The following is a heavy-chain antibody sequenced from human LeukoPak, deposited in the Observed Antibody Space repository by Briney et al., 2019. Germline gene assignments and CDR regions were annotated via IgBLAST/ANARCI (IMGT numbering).Heavy chain of an antibody. CDR3: AREYSSGGYGRDNDAFDI. CDR2: IKQDGSEK. CDR1: GFTFSDYY. D-gene: IGHD6-19*01. V-gene: IGHV3-7*01. Sequence: TGGSLRLSCAASGFTFSDYYMSWVRQAPGKGLEWVANIKQDGSEKYYVDSVKGRFTISRDNAKNSLYLQMNSLRAEDTAVHYCAREYSSGGYGRDNDAFDIWGQGTMVTVSS. J-gene: IGHJ3*02.